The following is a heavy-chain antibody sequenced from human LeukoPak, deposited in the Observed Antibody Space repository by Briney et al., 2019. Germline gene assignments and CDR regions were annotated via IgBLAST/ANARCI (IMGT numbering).Heavy chain of an antibody. CDR3: AKGRSSTKSLGAFDI. CDR1: GFTFNNYG. V-gene: IGHV3-30*02. Sequence: GGSLRLSCAASGFTFNNYGMHWVRQAPGKGLEWVAFIRYDGSNKYYSDSVAGRFTISRDNSKNTLYVQMNSLRAEDTAVYYCAKGRSSTKSLGAFDIWGQGTMVTVSS. J-gene: IGHJ3*02. D-gene: IGHD2-2*01. CDR2: IRYDGSNK.